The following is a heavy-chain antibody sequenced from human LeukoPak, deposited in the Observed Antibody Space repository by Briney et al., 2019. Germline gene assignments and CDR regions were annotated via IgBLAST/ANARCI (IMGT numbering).Heavy chain of an antibody. CDR2: MNPNSGNT. Sequence: GASVKVSCKASGYTFISYDINWVRQATGQGLEWMGWMNPNSGNTGYAQKFQGRVTMTRNTSISTAYMELSSLRSEDTAVYYCARVGLRLRYYFDYWGQGTLVTVSS. CDR1: GYTFISYD. CDR3: ARVGLRLRYYFDY. J-gene: IGHJ4*02. D-gene: IGHD5-12*01. V-gene: IGHV1-8*01.